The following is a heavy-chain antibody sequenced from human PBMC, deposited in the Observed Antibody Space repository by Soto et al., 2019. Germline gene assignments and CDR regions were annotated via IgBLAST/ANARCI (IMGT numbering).Heavy chain of an antibody. CDR2: INAGNGKT. V-gene: IGHV1-3*01. Sequence: QVQLVQSGAEVKKSGASVKVSCKASGYTFTNYAMHCVRQAPGQRLEWMGWINAGNGKTKYSQQFQGRVTMTRDTSASTAYMELSSLRSEDPAVYYCARAAYCGSDSCSDAFDIWGQGTVVTVSS. D-gene: IGHD2-21*02. CDR1: GYTFTNYA. J-gene: IGHJ3*02. CDR3: ARAAYCGSDSCSDAFDI.